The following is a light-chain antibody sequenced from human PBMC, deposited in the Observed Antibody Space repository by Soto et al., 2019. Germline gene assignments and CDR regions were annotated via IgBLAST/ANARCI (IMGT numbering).Light chain of an antibody. J-gene: IGKJ5*01. Sequence: EIVLTHSPCTLSLSPVERATLSCSASQTLSNSFIAWYQQKPGQAPRLLIYDTSSRATGVPDRYSASGSGTDFTLTISRLEPEDFAVFFCQQYGTSEIIFGQGTRLEIK. CDR3: QQYGTSEII. CDR2: DTS. CDR1: QTLSNSF. V-gene: IGKV3-20*01.